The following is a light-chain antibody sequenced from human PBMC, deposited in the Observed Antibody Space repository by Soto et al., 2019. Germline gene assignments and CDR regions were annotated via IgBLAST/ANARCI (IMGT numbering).Light chain of an antibody. V-gene: IGKV1-12*01. CDR3: QQYDSLPRT. J-gene: IGKJ1*01. CDR1: QGISSW. Sequence: DIQMTQSPSSVSASVGDRVTITCRATQGISSWLAWYQQKPGKAPKLLIYAASSLQSGVPSRFSGRGSGTDFTFTISSLQPEDIATYYCQQYDSLPRTFGQGTKVDIK. CDR2: AAS.